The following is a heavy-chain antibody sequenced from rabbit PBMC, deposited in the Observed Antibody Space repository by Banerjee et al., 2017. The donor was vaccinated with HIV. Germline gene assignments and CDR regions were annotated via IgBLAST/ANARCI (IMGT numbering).Heavy chain of an antibody. J-gene: IGHJ6*01. CDR2: IYTSSGST. Sequence: QSLEESGGDLVKPGASLTLTCTASGIDFSSSYYMCWVRQAPGKGLEWIACIYTSSGSTYYASWAKGRFTISKTSSTTVTLQMTSLTAADTATYFCARDLDDVIGWNFGWWGQGTLVTVS. D-gene: IGHD4-1*01. CDR3: ARDLDDVIGWNFGW. V-gene: IGHV1S40*01. CDR1: GIDFSSSYY.